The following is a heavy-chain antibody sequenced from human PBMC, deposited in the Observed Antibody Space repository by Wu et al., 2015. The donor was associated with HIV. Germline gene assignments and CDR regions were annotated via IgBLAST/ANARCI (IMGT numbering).Heavy chain of an antibody. CDR3: ARAQTRIVFGAVAGRDYFDY. CDR2: IIPIFGTA. CDR1: GGTFSSYA. D-gene: IGHD6-19*01. Sequence: QVQLVQSGAEVKKPGSSVKVSCKASGGTFSSYAISWVRQAPGQGLEWMGRIIPIFGTANYAQKFQGRVTITADESTSTAYMELSSLRSEDTAVYYCARAQTRIVFGAVAGRDYFDYWGQGTLVTVSS. J-gene: IGHJ4*02. V-gene: IGHV1-69*13.